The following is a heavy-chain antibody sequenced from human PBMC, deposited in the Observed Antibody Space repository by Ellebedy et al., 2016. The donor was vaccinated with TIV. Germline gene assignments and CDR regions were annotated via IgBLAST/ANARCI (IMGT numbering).Heavy chain of an antibody. D-gene: IGHD3-22*01. CDR1: GFPLRNYA. V-gene: IGHV3-23*01. CDR3: AKRPLTMIVLPEYFFDY. CDR2: ISGGGDNI. J-gene: IGHJ4*02. Sequence: GESLKISCAASGFPLRNYAMSWVRQAPGKGLEWLSIISGGGDNIYYADSVKDRFTISRDNSKNTLFLQMDSLRAEDTTVYYCAKRPLTMIVLPEYFFDYWGQGTLVTVSS.